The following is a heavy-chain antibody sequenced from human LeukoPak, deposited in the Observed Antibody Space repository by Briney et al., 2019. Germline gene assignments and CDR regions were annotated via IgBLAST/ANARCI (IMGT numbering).Heavy chain of an antibody. D-gene: IGHD2-15*01. CDR1: GGTFSSYA. CDR3: ARAPPEKCSGGSCYSLDY. V-gene: IGHV1-69*13. CDR2: IIPIFGTA. J-gene: IGHJ4*02. Sequence: ASVKVSCKASGGTFSSYAISWVRQAPGQGLEWMGGIIPIFGTANYAQKFQGRVTITADESTSTAYMELSSLRSEDTAVYYCARAPPEKCSGGSCYSLDYWGQGTLVTVSS.